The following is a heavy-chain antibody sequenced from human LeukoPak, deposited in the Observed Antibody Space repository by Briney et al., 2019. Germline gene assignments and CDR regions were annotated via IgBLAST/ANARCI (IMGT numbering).Heavy chain of an antibody. CDR1: GYTFTGYY. Sequence: ASVKVSCKASGYTFTGYYMHWVRQAPGQGLEWMGWINPNSGGTNYAQKFQGRVTMTRDTSISTAYMELSRLRSDDTAVCYCARAVAGRRSWFDPWGQGTLVTVSS. CDR3: ARAVAGRRSWFDP. V-gene: IGHV1-2*02. J-gene: IGHJ5*02. CDR2: INPNSGGT. D-gene: IGHD6-19*01.